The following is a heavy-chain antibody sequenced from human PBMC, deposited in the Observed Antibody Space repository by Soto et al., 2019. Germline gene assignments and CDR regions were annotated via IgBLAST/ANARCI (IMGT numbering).Heavy chain of an antibody. V-gene: IGHV4-4*07. Sequence: PSETLSLTCTVSGGSISSYYWTWIRQTAGKGLEWIGRIYTNGGANYHPSLKSRVTMSVDTSKNQFSLKLSSVTAADTAIYYCARGPLSSQNSPHLDYWGQGTLVTVSS. CDR3: ARGPLSSQNSPHLDY. J-gene: IGHJ4*02. CDR2: IYTNGGA. CDR1: GGSISSYY. D-gene: IGHD1-7*01.